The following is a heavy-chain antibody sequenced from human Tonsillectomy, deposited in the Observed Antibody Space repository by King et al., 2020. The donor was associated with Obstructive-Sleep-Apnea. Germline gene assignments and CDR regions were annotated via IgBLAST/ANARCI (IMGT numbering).Heavy chain of an antibody. V-gene: IGHV3-15*01. CDR3: TTDGAGQLWLHFDY. CDR1: GFTFSNAW. Sequence: VQLVESGGGLVKPGGSLRLSCAASGFTFSNAWMSWVRQAPGKGLEWVGRIKSKTDGGTTDYAAPGKGRFTISRDDSKNTLSLQMNSLKTEDTAVYYCTTDGAGQLWLHFDYWGQGTLVTVSS. D-gene: IGHD5-18*01. J-gene: IGHJ4*02. CDR2: IKSKTDGGTT.